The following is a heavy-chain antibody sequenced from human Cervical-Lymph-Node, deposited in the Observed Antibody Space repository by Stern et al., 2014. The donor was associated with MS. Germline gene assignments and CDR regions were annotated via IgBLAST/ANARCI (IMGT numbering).Heavy chain of an antibody. V-gene: IGHV3-74*02. CDR3: ARIYGDYDPYFGY. J-gene: IGHJ4*02. D-gene: IGHD4-17*01. CDR2: INSDGSGT. CDR1: GFTFSTYW. Sequence: VQLVESGGGLVQPGGSLRLSCAASGFTFSTYWMHWVRQAPGKGLVWVARINSDGSGTNYAASVKGRFTISRDNAKNTVYLQMNSLRAEDTAVYYCARIYGDYDPYFGYWGQGTLVTVSS.